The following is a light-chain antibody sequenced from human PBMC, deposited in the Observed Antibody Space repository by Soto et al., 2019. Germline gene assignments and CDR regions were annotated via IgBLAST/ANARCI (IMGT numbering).Light chain of an antibody. Sequence: EIMMTQSPPTLSVSPGERATLSCRASQSVSSSLAWYQQKPGQAPRLLIYGASTRATGTPARFSGSGSGTEFTLTISSLQSEDFAVYYCQQYKSWPPITFGQGTRLE. CDR3: QQYKSWPPIT. CDR1: QSVSSS. J-gene: IGKJ5*01. CDR2: GAS. V-gene: IGKV3-15*01.